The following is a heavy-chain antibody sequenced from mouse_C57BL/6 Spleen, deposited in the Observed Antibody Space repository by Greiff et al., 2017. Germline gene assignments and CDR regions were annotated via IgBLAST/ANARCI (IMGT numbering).Heavy chain of an antibody. CDR3: ARYYYGSSWYFDV. V-gene: IGHV5-4*03. D-gene: IGHD1-1*01. J-gene: IGHJ1*03. CDR1: GFTFSSYA. CDR2: ISDGGSYT. Sequence: EVKVVESGGGLVKPGGSLKLSCAASGFTFSSYAMSWVRQTPEKRLEWVATISDGGSYTYYPDNIKGRFTISRDNAKNHLYLQMSHLKSEDTAMYYCARYYYGSSWYFDVWGTGTTVTASS.